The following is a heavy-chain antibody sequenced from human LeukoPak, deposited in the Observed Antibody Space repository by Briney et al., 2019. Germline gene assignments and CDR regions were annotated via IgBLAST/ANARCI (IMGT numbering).Heavy chain of an antibody. CDR3: AREGYGSGSYYNVPRHFDY. V-gene: IGHV4-39*07. Sequence: SETLSLTCTVSGGSISSSSYYWGWIRQPPGKGLEWIGSIHYSGSTYYNPSLKSRVTISVDTSKNQFSLKLSSVTAADTAVYYCAREGYGSGSYYNVPRHFDYWGQGTLVTVSS. CDR2: IHYSGST. J-gene: IGHJ4*02. CDR1: GGSISSSSYY. D-gene: IGHD3-10*01.